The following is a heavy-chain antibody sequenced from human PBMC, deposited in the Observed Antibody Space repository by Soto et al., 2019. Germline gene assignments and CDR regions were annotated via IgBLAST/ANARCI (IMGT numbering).Heavy chain of an antibody. D-gene: IGHD2-15*01. Sequence: QVQLVQSGAEEKKPGASVKVSCKASGYTFTSYAMHWVRQAPGQRLEWMGWINAGNGNTKYSQKFQGRVTITRDTSASTAYMGLSSLRSEDTAVYYCARGLGTVVKGNYGIDVWGQGTTVTVSS. CDR3: ARGLGTVVKGNYGIDV. V-gene: IGHV1-3*05. CDR2: INAGNGNT. J-gene: IGHJ6*02. CDR1: GYTFTSYA.